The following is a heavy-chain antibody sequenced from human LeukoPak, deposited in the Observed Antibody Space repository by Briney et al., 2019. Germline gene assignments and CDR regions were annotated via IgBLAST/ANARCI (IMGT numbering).Heavy chain of an antibody. CDR1: GGSISSSSYY. CDR3: ASHSSGWYSDY. Sequence: SETLSLTFTVSGGSISSSSYYWGWIRQPPGKGLEWIGSIYYSGSTYYNPSLKSRVTISVDTSKNQFSLKLSSVTAADTAVYYCASHSSGWYSDYWGQGTLVTVSS. D-gene: IGHD6-19*01. J-gene: IGHJ4*02. V-gene: IGHV4-39*07. CDR2: IYYSGST.